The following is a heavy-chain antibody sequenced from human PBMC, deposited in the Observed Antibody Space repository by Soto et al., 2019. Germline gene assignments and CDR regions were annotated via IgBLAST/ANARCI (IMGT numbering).Heavy chain of an antibody. CDR2: ISTDGSTT. Sequence: PGGSLRLSCAVSGLTFRSYWMHWVRQAPGKGLVWVSRISTDGSTTHYADSVKGRFTISRDNAKNTLYLQMNSLRSEDTAVYYCATSLYSSSRSDYWGQGTLVTVSS. V-gene: IGHV3-74*01. J-gene: IGHJ4*02. CDR3: ATSLYSSSRSDY. D-gene: IGHD6-13*01. CDR1: GLTFRSYW.